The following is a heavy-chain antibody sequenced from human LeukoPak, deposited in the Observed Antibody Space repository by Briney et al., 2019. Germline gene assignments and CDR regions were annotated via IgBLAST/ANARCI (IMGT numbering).Heavy chain of an antibody. V-gene: IGHV3-74*01. CDR2: INHDGSST. CDR1: GFTFTTFW. D-gene: IGHD3-22*01. CDR3: VRDWGYDSSGYWQKYFDT. Sequence: GGSLRLSCATSGFTFTTFWMDWVRQAPGKGLVWVSRINHDGSSTNHADSVKGRFTISRDNAKNTVHLQMNSLRAEDTAVYYCVRDWGYDSSGYWQKYFDTWGQGTLVTVSS. J-gene: IGHJ4*02.